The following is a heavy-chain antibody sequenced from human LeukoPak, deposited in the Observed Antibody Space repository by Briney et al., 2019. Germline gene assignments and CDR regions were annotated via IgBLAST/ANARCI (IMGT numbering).Heavy chain of an antibody. V-gene: IGHV3-23*01. CDR1: GFTFSTYG. CDR3: AKGSYYDSSGSFYFDY. CDR2: ISGSGGNT. J-gene: IGHJ4*02. D-gene: IGHD3-22*01. Sequence: PGGSLRLSCVASGFTFSTYGMHWVRQAPGKGLEWVSGISGSGGNTYYADSVKGRSTISSDNSKSTLYVQVNTLGTEDTAAYYCAKGSYYDSSGSFYFDYWGQGTLVPVSS.